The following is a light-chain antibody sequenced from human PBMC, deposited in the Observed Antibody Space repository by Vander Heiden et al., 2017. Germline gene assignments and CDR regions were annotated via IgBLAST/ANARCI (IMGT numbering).Light chain of an antibody. Sequence: SYELTQSPSVSVSPGQTTTITCSGDQLWDKYVSWYQKKQAQSPALLISPDNNRPSGIPERSSASNSGTTATLTSSGSQAIDEAYYYGLAWDTSTAVFGGGTKLTVL. CDR2: PDN. J-gene: IGLJ2*01. V-gene: IGLV3-1*01. CDR1: QLWDKY. CDR3: LAWDTSTAV.